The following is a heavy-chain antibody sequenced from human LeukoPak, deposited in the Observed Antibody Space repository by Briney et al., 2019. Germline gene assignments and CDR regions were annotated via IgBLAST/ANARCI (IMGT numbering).Heavy chain of an antibody. CDR3: ARDLSSFDPVAGTTRNYFDY. CDR2: IYYSGST. D-gene: IGHD6-19*01. J-gene: IGHJ4*02. Sequence: SETLSLTCTVSGGSISNYYWSWIRQPPGKGLERIGYIYYSGSTIYNPSLKSRVTISVDTSKNEFSLNLTSVTAADTAVYYCARDLSSFDPVAGTTRNYFDYWGQGTLVTVSS. CDR1: GGSISNYY. V-gene: IGHV4-59*12.